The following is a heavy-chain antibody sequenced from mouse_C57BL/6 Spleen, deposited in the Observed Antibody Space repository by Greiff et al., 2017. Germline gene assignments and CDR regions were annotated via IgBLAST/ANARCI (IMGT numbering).Heavy chain of an antibody. CDR1: GYAFSSSW. J-gene: IGHJ1*03. CDR3: ARDPHYYGSRGYFDV. D-gene: IGHD1-1*01. CDR2: IYPGDGDT. Sequence: QVQLQQSGPELVKPGASVKISCKASGYAFSSSWMNWVKQRPGKGLEWIGRIYPGDGDTNYNGKFKGKATLTGDKSSSTAYMQLSSLRSEDSAVYVCARDPHYYGSRGYFDVWGTGTTVTVSS. V-gene: IGHV1-82*01.